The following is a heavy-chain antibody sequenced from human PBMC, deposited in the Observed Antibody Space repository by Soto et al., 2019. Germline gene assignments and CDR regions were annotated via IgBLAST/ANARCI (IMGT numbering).Heavy chain of an antibody. Sequence: EVQLVESGGGLVQPGGSLRLSCEVSGFTFSRFWMSWVRQAPGNGLEWLAKIKKDGTDKYYVVSVKGRFTITRDNARNSLFLQMTRLRAEDTAVYFCTCHPPRGDYNKYAKNYWGQGTQVTVPS. J-gene: IGHJ4*02. V-gene: IGHV3-7*03. CDR2: IKKDGTDK. CDR3: TCHPPRGDYNKYAKNY. CDR1: GFTFSRFW. D-gene: IGHD4-4*01.